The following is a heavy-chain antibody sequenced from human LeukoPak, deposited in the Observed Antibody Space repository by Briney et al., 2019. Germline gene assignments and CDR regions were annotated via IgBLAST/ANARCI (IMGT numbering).Heavy chain of an antibody. Sequence: KSGGSLRLSCAASGFDFSIYTMMWVRQAPGKGLEWVSSITSVSHNIQYPDSLKGRFTVSRDNAKSSLFLQLDSLRVEDTAVYYCARADYGGAFVGQAAFEIWGQGTTVTVSS. CDR1: GFDFSIYT. CDR2: ITSVSHNI. J-gene: IGHJ3*02. CDR3: ARADYGGAFVGQAAFEI. D-gene: IGHD4-23*01. V-gene: IGHV3-21*06.